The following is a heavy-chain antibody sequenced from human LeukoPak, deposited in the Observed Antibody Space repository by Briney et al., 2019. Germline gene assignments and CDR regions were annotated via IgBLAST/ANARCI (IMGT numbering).Heavy chain of an antibody. Sequence: GESLKISCKGSGYSFTSYWIGWVRQMPGKGLGWMGIIYPGDSDTRYSPSFQGQVTISADKSISTAYLQWSSLKASDTAMYYCARLLPISPVAGRWFDPWGQGTLVTVSS. V-gene: IGHV5-51*01. J-gene: IGHJ5*02. D-gene: IGHD6-19*01. CDR2: IYPGDSDT. CDR3: ARLLPISPVAGRWFDP. CDR1: GYSFTSYW.